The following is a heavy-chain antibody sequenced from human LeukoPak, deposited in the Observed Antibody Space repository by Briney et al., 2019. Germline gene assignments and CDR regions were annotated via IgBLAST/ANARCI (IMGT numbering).Heavy chain of an antibody. J-gene: IGHJ1*01. CDR3: ARDPPSFQR. CDR2: ISRSSNYI. CDR1: GFTFSTYN. V-gene: IGHV3-21*01. Sequence: GGSLRLSCAASGFTFSTYNMNWVRQAPGKGLEWVSSISRSSNYIYDADSVKGRFTISRDNAKNSLYLQMNSLRAEDTAVYYCARDPPSFQRWGQGTLVTVSS.